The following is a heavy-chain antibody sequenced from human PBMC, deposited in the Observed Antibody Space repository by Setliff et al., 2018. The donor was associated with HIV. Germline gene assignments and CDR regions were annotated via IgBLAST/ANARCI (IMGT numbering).Heavy chain of an antibody. CDR2: INTGNGNT. D-gene: IGHD3-16*02. CDR1: GYTFTSHT. J-gene: IGHJ4*02. CDR3: ARDRNPKRGYTYREPDFDS. Sequence: ASVKVSCKASGYTFTSHTIHWVRQAPGQGLEWMGWINTGNGNTKYSQKFQDRVTITRDTSASTGYMEVNSLRPEDTAVYYCARDRNPKRGYTYREPDFDSWGQGTLVTVSS. V-gene: IGHV1-3*04.